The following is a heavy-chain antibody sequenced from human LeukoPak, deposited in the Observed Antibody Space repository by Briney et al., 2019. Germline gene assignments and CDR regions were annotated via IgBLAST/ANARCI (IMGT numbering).Heavy chain of an antibody. Sequence: GGSLRLSCAASGFTFSSYWMHWVRQAPGKGLVWVSRIKSDGSITTYADPVKGRFTISRDNAKNTLYLQMNSLRAEDTAVYYCVRDDDRPDNGLDYWGQGTLVTVSS. D-gene: IGHD3-22*01. J-gene: IGHJ4*02. CDR2: IKSDGSIT. CDR1: GFTFSSYW. V-gene: IGHV3-74*01. CDR3: VRDDDRPDNGLDY.